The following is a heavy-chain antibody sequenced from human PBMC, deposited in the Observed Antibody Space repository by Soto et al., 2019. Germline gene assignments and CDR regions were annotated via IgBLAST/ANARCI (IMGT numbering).Heavy chain of an antibody. J-gene: IGHJ4*02. D-gene: IGHD3-9*01. V-gene: IGHV3-33*01. CDR1: GFAFRTFR. CDR3: LRDRPNTDSLPGYFDP. Sequence: SLGPSFDADGFAFRTFRMRWVRRAPEKGLEWVATIRSDGGTASYAESVRGRFKISRDNSMNTLYLQLDRLRVEDTAVYYCLRDRPNTDSLPGYFDPWGQGTPVTVSS. CDR2: IRSDGGTA.